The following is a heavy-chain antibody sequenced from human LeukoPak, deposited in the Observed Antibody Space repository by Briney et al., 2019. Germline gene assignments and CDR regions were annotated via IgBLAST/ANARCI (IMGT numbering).Heavy chain of an antibody. Sequence: SETLSLTCGVSGGSFINTNWWTWVRQPPGKGLEWIGEVHLDGRTNYNPSLESRLTMSVDVSENQVSLKLTSVTAADTAVYYCAREGGFYRPLDYSGQGTLVTVPS. CDR3: AREGGFYRPLDY. V-gene: IGHV4-4*02. J-gene: IGHJ4*02. CDR1: GGSFINTNW. CDR2: VHLDGRT. D-gene: IGHD3-3*01.